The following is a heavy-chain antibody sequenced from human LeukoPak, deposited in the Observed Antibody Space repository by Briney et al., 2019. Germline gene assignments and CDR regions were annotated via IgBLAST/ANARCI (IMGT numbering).Heavy chain of an antibody. CDR3: ATLGDSYETLTYYYYMDV. CDR1: GYTFTGYY. V-gene: IGHV1-2*02. Sequence: ASVKVSCKASGYTFTGYYMHWVRQGPGQGLEWMGWIKPNNGDTNYAKKFQGRVAMTRDTSTSTAYMELISLRSDDTAMYYCATLGDSYETLTYYYYMDVWGTGTTVTVSS. D-gene: IGHD3-16*01. J-gene: IGHJ6*03. CDR2: IKPNNGDT.